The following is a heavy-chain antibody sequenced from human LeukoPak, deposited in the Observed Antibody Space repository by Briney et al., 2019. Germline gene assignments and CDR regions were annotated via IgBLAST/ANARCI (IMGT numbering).Heavy chain of an antibody. CDR3: ARVLSGSYYGY. D-gene: IGHD1-26*01. J-gene: IGHJ4*02. CDR1: GFTFDDYG. Sequence: GGSLRLSCAASGFTFDDYGMSWVRQAPGKGLEWVSGINWNGGSTGYADSVKGRFTISRDNAKNSLYLQMNSLRAEGTALYYCARVLSGSYYGYWGQGTLVTVSS. CDR2: INWNGGST. V-gene: IGHV3-20*04.